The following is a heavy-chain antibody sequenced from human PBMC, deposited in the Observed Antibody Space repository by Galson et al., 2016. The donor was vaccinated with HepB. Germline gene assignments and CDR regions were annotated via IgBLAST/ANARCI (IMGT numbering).Heavy chain of an antibody. Sequence: SLRLSCAASGFTFSSYGIHWVRQAPGKGLEWVAVIWYDGSDKYYADSVKGRVTISRDNSTNTLNLQMNSLRAEETAVYYCVRDVGRMVEGNGRDVWGQGTTVTVSS. CDR3: VRDVGRMVEGNGRDV. V-gene: IGHV3-33*01. D-gene: IGHD2-15*01. CDR1: GFTFSSYG. J-gene: IGHJ6*02. CDR2: IWYDGSDK.